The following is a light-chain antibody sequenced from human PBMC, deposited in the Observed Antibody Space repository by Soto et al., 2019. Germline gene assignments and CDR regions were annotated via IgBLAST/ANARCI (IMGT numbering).Light chain of an antibody. CDR3: QQYNSYSPRT. V-gene: IGKV1-5*01. Sequence: DIQMTQSPSTLSASVGDRVTITCRASQSISTRLAWYQQKPGKAPKPLIYDASSLESVAPSRFSGSGSGTEFTLTISSLQPDDLATYYCQQYNSYSPRTFGQGTKVEIK. CDR1: QSISTR. J-gene: IGKJ1*01. CDR2: DAS.